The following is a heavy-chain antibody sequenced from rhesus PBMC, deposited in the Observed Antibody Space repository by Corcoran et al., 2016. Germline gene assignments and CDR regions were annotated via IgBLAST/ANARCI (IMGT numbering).Heavy chain of an antibody. V-gene: IGHV3S5*01. CDR3: AKAQGWNASLDV. J-gene: IGHJ5-2*02. D-gene: IGHD1-14*01. CDR1: GFTYSSSG. CDR2: INYTGGRT. Sequence: EVQLVETGGGLVQPGGSLRLTCACTGFTYSSSGMSWVRQAPGEGLEWVTGINYTGGRTYDADSVKGRFSITIADLKNTLSLQMNSLGAEDTAVYYCAKAQGWNASLDVWGRGVLVTVSS.